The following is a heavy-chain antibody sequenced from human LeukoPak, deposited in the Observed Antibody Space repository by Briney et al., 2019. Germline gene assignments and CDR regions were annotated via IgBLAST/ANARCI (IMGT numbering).Heavy chain of an antibody. J-gene: IGHJ4*02. CDR3: AGDYDSSGYYWFDY. CDR2: INHSGST. D-gene: IGHD3-22*01. Sequence: PSETLSLTCAVYGGSFSGYYWSWIRQPPGKGLEWIGEINHSGSTNYNPSLKSRVTISVDTSKNQFSLKLSSVTAADTAVYYCAGDYDSSGYYWFDYWGQGTLVTVS. CDR1: GGSFSGYY. V-gene: IGHV4-34*01.